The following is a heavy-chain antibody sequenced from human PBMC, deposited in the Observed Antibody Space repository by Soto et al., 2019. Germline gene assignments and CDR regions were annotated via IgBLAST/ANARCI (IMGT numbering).Heavy chain of an antibody. J-gene: IGHJ6*02. CDR1: GGSISSGGYY. CDR3: ARDNTVYYYGMDV. Sequence: SETLSLTCTVSGGSISSGGYYWSWIRQHPGKGLEWIGYIYYSGSTYYNPSLKGRVTISVDTSKNQFSLKLSSVTAADTAVYYCARDNTVYYYGMDVWGQGTTVTVSS. CDR2: IYYSGST. V-gene: IGHV4-31*03. D-gene: IGHD4-17*01.